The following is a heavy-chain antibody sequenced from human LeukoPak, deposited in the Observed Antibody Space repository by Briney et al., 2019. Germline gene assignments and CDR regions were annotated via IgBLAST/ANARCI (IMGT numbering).Heavy chain of an antibody. Sequence: GGSLRLSCAASGFSISNFWMHWVRQAPGKGLVWVSRINSDGSSTTYADSVKGRFTISRDNAKNTLYLQANSLRAEDTAVYYCARTLVASTEDYFDYWGQGTLVTVSS. CDR1: GFSISNFW. D-gene: IGHD6-19*01. V-gene: IGHV3-74*01. CDR3: ARTLVASTEDYFDY. CDR2: INSDGSST. J-gene: IGHJ4*02.